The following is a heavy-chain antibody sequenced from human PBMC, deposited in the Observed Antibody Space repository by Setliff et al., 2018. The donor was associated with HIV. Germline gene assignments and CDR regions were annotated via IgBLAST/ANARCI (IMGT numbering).Heavy chain of an antibody. D-gene: IGHD5-12*01. CDR2: IIPIFKSA. V-gene: IGHV1-69*05. J-gene: IGHJ3*01. Sequence: SVKVSCKVSGDTFNNYGLNWVRQAPGQGLEWMGGIIPIFKSADYAQKFQGRVTITTDESTSTAYSDLSSLKSEDTAIYYCARTSGDAYNYEGAFDVWGQGTLVTVSS. CDR1: GDTFNNYG. CDR3: ARTSGDAYNYEGAFDV.